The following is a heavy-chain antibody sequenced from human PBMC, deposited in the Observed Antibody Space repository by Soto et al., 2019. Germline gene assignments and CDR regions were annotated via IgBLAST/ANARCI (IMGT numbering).Heavy chain of an antibody. D-gene: IGHD2-2*01. CDR2: IIPILGIA. J-gene: IGHJ6*02. CDR3: ARGGGVVPAAPLYYGMDV. CDR1: GGTFSSYT. Sequence: GASVKVSCKASGGTFSSYTISWVRQAPGQGLEWMGRIIPILGIANYAQKFQGRVTITADKSTSTAYMELSSLRSEDTAVYYCARGGGVVPAAPLYYGMDVWGQGTTVTVSS. V-gene: IGHV1-69*02.